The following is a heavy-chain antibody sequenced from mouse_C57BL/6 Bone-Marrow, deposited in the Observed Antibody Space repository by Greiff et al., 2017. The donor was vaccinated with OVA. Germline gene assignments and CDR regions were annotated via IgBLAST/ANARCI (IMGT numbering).Heavy chain of an antibody. CDR3: AKRHGSSLSYAMDY. D-gene: IGHD1-1*01. CDR2: IWGGGST. Sequence: VKLMESGPGLVAPSQSLSITCTVSGFSLTSYGVDWVRQPPGKGLEWLGVIWGGGSTNYNSALMSRLSISKDNSKSQVFLKMNSLQTDDTAMYYSAKRHGSSLSYAMDYWGQGTSVTVSS. CDR1: GFSLTSYG. J-gene: IGHJ4*01. V-gene: IGHV2-9*01.